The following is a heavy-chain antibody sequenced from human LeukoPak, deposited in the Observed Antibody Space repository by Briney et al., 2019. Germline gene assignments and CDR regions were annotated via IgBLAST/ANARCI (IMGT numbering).Heavy chain of an antibody. V-gene: IGHV3-53*01. J-gene: IGHJ2*01. Sequence: PGGSLRLSCAASGFTVSSNYMSWVRQAPGRGLEWVSVIYSGGSTYYADSVKGRFTISGDNSKNTLYLQMNSLRAEDTAVYYCAKDSEWLATYWYFDLWGRGTLVTVSS. D-gene: IGHD6-19*01. CDR3: AKDSEWLATYWYFDL. CDR2: IYSGGST. CDR1: GFTVSSNY.